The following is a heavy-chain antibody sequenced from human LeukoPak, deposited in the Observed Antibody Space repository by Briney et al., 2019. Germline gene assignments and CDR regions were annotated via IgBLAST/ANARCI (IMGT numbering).Heavy chain of an antibody. CDR2: IPISVSTI. CDR3: AELGITMIGGV. D-gene: IGHD3-10*02. J-gene: IGHJ6*04. Sequence: GGSLRLSCAASGFTFSDYYMIWIRQAPGKGLESVSYIPISVSTIYYADSVKGRFTISRDNAKNSLYLQMNSLRAEDTAVYYCAELGITMIGGVWGKGTTVTISS. V-gene: IGHV3-11*04. CDR1: GFTFSDYY.